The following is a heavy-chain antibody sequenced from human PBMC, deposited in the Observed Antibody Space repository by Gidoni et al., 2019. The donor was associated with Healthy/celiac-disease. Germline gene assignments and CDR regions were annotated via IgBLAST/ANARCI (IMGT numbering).Heavy chain of an antibody. CDR1: GLTFSSDA. Sequence: EVQLVEPGGGLVQPGGSLRRSCSASGLTFSSDAMRWVRQAPGKGVEYVSAISSNGGSTYYADSVKGRFTISRDNSKNTLYLQMSSLRAEDTAVYYCVKESPYWGQGTLVTVSS. V-gene: IGHV3-64D*08. CDR3: VKESPY. J-gene: IGHJ4*02. CDR2: ISSNGGST.